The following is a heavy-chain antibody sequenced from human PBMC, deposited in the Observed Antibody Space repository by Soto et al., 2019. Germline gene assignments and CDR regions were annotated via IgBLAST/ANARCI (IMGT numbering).Heavy chain of an antibody. Sequence: GGSLRLSCAASGFTFSDYYMNCIRQAPCKGLEWVSYISSGAITIYYADSVKGRFTISRDNAKNSLYLQVNSVRAEDTAVYYCAGQYSSSSVEYLGQGTMVTVSS. V-gene: IGHV3-11*01. D-gene: IGHD6-6*01. J-gene: IGHJ4*02. CDR3: AGQYSSSSVEY. CDR2: ISSGAITI. CDR1: GFTFSDYY.